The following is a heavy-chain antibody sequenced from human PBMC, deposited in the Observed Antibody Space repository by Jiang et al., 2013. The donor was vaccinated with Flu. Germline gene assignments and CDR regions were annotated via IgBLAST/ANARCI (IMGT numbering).Heavy chain of an antibody. CDR2: ISYDGSNK. Sequence: LLESGGGVVQPGRPLRLSCAASGFTFSSYAMHWVRQAPGKGLEWVAVISYDGSNKYYADSVKGRFTISRDNSKNTLYLQMNSLRAEDTAVYYCARDARRGYYYGSGQNPWGQGTLVTVSS. J-gene: IGHJ5*02. CDR3: ARDARRGYYYGSGQNP. V-gene: IGHV3-30*04. CDR1: GFTFSSYA. D-gene: IGHD3-10*01.